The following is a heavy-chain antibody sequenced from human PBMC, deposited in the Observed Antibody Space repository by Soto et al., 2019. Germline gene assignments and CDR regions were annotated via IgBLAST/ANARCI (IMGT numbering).Heavy chain of an antibody. CDR3: ARASDFWSGYYNNWFDP. V-gene: IGHV4-34*01. Sequence: ETLSLTCAVYGGSFSGYYWSWIRQPPGKGLEWIGEINHSGSTNYNPSLKSRVTISVDTSKNQFSLKLSSVTAADTAVYYCARASDFWSGYYNNWFDPWGQGTLVTVSS. J-gene: IGHJ5*02. CDR2: INHSGST. D-gene: IGHD3-3*01. CDR1: GGSFSGYY.